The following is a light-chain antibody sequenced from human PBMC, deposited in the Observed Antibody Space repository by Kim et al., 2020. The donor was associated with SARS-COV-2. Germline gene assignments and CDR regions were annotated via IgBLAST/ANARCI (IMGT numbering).Light chain of an antibody. Sequence: DIQMTQSPSTLSASVGDRVTITCRASQSISSWLAWYQQKPGKAPKLLIYKASSLESGVPSRFSGSGSGSEFTLTISSLQPDDFGTYYCQQYNSYSRTFGQGTKVDIK. CDR3: QQYNSYSRT. J-gene: IGKJ1*01. CDR2: KAS. CDR1: QSISSW. V-gene: IGKV1-5*03.